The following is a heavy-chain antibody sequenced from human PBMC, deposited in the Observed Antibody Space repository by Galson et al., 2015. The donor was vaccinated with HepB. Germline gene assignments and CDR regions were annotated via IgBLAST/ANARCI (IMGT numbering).Heavy chain of an antibody. J-gene: IGHJ6*02. CDR1: GYSFTSYW. V-gene: IGHV5-10-1*01. D-gene: IGHD5-24*01. CDR2: IDPSDSYT. Sequence: QSGAEVKKPGESLRISCKGSGYSFTSYWISWVRQMPGKGLEWMGRIDPSDSYTNYSPSFQGHVTISADKSISTAYLQWSSLKTSDTAMYYCARHTEGEMATISPGGYYGMDVWGQGTTVTVSS. CDR3: ARHTEGEMATISPGGYYGMDV.